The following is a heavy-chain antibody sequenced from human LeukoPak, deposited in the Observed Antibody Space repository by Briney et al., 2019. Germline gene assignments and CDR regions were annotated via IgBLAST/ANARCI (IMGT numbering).Heavy chain of an antibody. Sequence: GGSLRLSCAVSGFPFSSYAMSWVRQSPGKGLEWVSAISGGNGNTYYAYYADSVRGRFTISRDSSKNTLYLQMNSLRAEDTAVYYCAKEPAVHLDYWGQGTLVTVSS. CDR2: ISGGNGNTYYA. CDR3: AKEPAVHLDY. J-gene: IGHJ4*02. CDR1: GFPFSSYA. V-gene: IGHV3-23*01.